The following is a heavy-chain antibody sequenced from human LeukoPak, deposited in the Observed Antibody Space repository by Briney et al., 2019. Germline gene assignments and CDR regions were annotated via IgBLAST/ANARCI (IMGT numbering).Heavy chain of an antibody. D-gene: IGHD2-2*01. Sequence: PSETLSLTCTVSGGSISSSSYYWGWIRQPPGKGLEWIGSIYYSGSTYYNPSLKSRVAISVDTSKNQFSLKLSSVTAADTAVYYCARQGYCSSTSCSKESYYFDYWGQGTLVTVSS. J-gene: IGHJ4*02. CDR3: ARQGYCSSTSCSKESYYFDY. V-gene: IGHV4-39*01. CDR1: GGSISSSSYY. CDR2: IYYSGST.